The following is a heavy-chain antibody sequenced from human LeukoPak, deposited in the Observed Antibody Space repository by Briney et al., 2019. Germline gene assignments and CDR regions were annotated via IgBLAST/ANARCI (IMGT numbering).Heavy chain of an antibody. D-gene: IGHD3-9*01. CDR2: ISSSSSYI. CDR1: GFTFAGYG. CDR3: ARELRYFDWSATQTNWFDP. V-gene: IGHV3-21*01. J-gene: IGHJ5*02. Sequence: GGSLRLSCAASGFTFAGYGMGWVRQAPGKGLEWVSSISSSSSYIYYADSVKGRFTISRDNAKNSLYLQMNSLRAEDTAVYYCARELRYFDWSATQTNWFDPWGQGTLVTVSS.